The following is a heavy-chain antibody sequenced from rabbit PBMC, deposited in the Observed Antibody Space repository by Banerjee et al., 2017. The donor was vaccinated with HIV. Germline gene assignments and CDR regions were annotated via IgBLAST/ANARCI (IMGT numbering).Heavy chain of an antibody. CDR3: ARDYIYYGYVDL. V-gene: IGHV1S40*01. CDR2: IYTGSSGTT. CDR1: GFTISSSAW. D-gene: IGHD6-1*01. J-gene: IGHJ4*01. Sequence: QSVEESGGDLVKPGASLTLTCTASGFTISSSAWICWVRQAPGKGLEWIGCIYTGSSGTTYYARWAKGRFTISKTSSTAVTLQMTSLTAADTATYFCARDYIYYGYVDLWGPGTLVTVS.